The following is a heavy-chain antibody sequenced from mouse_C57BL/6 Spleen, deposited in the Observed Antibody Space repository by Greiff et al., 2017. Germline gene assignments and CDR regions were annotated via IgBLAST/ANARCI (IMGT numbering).Heavy chain of an antibody. CDR2: ISDGGSYT. CDR1: GFTFSSYA. V-gene: IGHV5-4*01. D-gene: IGHD1-1*01. J-gene: IGHJ1*03. CDR3: ARDRITTVVAPHWYFDV. Sequence: EVHLVESGGGLVKPGGSLKLSCAASGFTFSSYAMSWVRQTPEKRLEWVATISDGGSYTYYPDNVKGRFTISRDNAKNNLYLQMSHLKSEDTAMYYCARDRITTVVAPHWYFDVWGTGTTVTVSS.